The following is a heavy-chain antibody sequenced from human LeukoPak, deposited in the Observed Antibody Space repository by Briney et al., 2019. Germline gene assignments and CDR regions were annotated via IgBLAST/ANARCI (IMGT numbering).Heavy chain of an antibody. D-gene: IGHD2-2*01. J-gene: IGHJ6*02. Sequence: GGSLRLSCEASGFTFRAYGMHWVRQAPGKRLEWVAVISYDEYEKDYADSAKGRFTISRDNSKNTLYLQMNSLRVEDTAVCYCARGARTYAYYGLDVWGPGTTVTVSS. V-gene: IGHV3-30-3*01. CDR2: ISYDEYEK. CDR3: ARGARTYAYYGLDV. CDR1: GFTFRAYG.